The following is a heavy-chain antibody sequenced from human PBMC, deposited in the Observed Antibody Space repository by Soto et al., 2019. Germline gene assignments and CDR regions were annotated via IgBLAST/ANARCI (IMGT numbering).Heavy chain of an antibody. V-gene: IGHV4-34*01. CDR3: ARGVPGIAVAGNWFDP. Sequence: SETLSLTYAVYGGSFSGYYWSWIRQPPGKGLEWIGEINHSGSTNYNPSLKSRVTISVDTSKNQFSLKLSSVTAADTAVYYCARGVPGIAVAGNWFDPWGQGTLVTVSS. J-gene: IGHJ5*02. CDR2: INHSGST. D-gene: IGHD6-19*01. CDR1: GGSFSGYY.